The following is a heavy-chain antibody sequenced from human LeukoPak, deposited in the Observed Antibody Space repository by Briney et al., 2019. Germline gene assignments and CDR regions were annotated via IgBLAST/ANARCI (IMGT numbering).Heavy chain of an antibody. D-gene: IGHD2-2*01. V-gene: IGHV3-23*01. Sequence: GGSLRLSCAASGFTFSSYAMSWVRQAPGKGLEWVPAISGSGGSTYYADSVKGRFTISRDNSKNTLYLQMNSLRAEDTAVYYCAKATHTGGYCSSTSCSPELWGQGTLVTVSS. CDR3: AKATHTGGYCSSTSCSPEL. CDR2: ISGSGGST. CDR1: GFTFSSYA. J-gene: IGHJ4*02.